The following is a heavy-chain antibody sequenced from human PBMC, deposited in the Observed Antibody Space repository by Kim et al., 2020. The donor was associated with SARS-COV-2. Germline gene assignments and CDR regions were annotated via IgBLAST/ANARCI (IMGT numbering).Heavy chain of an antibody. V-gene: IGHV1-46*01. CDR1: GYSFSSYY. CDR2: INPSGGST. Sequence: ASVKVSCKASGYSFSSYYMHWVRQAPGQGLEWMGKINPSGGSTTYAQKIQGRVTMIRDTSTGTVYMELSSLRSEDTAVYYCARSSVRGGYYNSYFQHWGQ. D-gene: IGHD3-22*01. J-gene: IGHJ1*01. CDR3: ARSSVRGGYYNSYFQH.